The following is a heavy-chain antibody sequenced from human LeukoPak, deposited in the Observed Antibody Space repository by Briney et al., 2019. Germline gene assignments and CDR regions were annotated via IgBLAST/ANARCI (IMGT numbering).Heavy chain of an antibody. V-gene: IGHV1-18*01. CDR3: ARGPAYYYESSDYYY. Sequence: GASVNVSCKASGYTFTSYGISWVRQAPGQGLEWMGWISAYNGNTNYAQKLQGRVTMTIDTSTSTAYMELRSLRSDDTAVYYCARGPAYYYESSDYYYWGQGTLVTVSS. D-gene: IGHD3-22*01. J-gene: IGHJ4*02. CDR2: ISAYNGNT. CDR1: GYTFTSYG.